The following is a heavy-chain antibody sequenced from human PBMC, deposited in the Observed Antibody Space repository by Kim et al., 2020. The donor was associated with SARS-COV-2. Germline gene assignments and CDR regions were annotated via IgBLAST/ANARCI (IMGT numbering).Heavy chain of an antibody. CDR1: GFTFSSYA. J-gene: IGHJ6*02. V-gene: IGHV3-30*04. CDR2: ISYDGSNK. CDR3: ARARVVVVVATCMDV. D-gene: IGHD2-15*01. Sequence: VGSLRLSCAASGFTFSSYAMHWVRQAPGKGLEWVAVISYDGSNKYYADSVKGRFTISRDNSKNTLYLQMNSLRAEDTAVYYCARARVVVVVATCMDVWGQGTTVTVSS.